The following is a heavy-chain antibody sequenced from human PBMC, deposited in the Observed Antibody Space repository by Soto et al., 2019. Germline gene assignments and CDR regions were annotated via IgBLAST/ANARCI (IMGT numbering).Heavy chain of an antibody. V-gene: IGHV3-53*01. CDR3: ARTPSYYDILTGYYDPYGMDV. D-gene: IGHD3-9*01. J-gene: IGHJ6*02. CDR2: IYSGGST. CDR1: GFTVSSNY. Sequence: SLRLSCAASGFTVSSNYMSWVRQAPGKGLEWVSVIYSGGSTYYADSVKGRFTISRDNSKNTLYLQMNSLRAEDTAVYYCARTPSYYDILTGYYDPYGMDVWGQGTTVTVSS.